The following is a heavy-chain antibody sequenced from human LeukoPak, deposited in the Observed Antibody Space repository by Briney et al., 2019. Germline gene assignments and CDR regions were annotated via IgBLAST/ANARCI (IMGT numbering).Heavy chain of an antibody. CDR1: GFTFSSYE. V-gene: IGHV3-48*03. CDR3: ARDRDSSGRLYYFDY. D-gene: IGHD6-19*01. CDR2: ISSSGSTI. Sequence: GGSLRLSCAASGFTFSSYEMNWVRQAPGKGLEWVSYISSSGSTIYYADSVKGRFTISRDNAKNSLYLQMNSLRAEDTAVYYCARDRDSSGRLYYFDYWGQGTLVTVSS. J-gene: IGHJ4*02.